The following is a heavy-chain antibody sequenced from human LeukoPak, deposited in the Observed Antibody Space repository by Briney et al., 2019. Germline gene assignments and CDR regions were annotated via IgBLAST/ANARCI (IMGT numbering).Heavy chain of an antibody. CDR3: ARGSRLQLHGY. V-gene: IGHV1-2*02. J-gene: IGHJ4*02. CDR1: RYTFSDYY. CDR2: INPNGGGT. Sequence: ASVKVSCKASRYTFSDYYIYWVRQAPGQGLEWMGWINPNGGGTEYAQKFQGRVTMTRDTSISTGYMELSRLRSDDTALYYCARGSRLQLHGYWGQGTLVTVSS. D-gene: IGHD2-2*01.